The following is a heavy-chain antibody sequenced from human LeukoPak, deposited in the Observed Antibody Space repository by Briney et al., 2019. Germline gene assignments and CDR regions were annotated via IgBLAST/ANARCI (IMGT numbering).Heavy chain of an antibody. J-gene: IGHJ4*02. D-gene: IGHD5-18*01. CDR1: GFTFSSYA. CDR3: AKDRRVQLWSIYYFDY. V-gene: IGHV3-64*01. CDR2: ISSNGGST. Sequence: GGSLRLSCAASGFTFSSYAMHWVRQAPGKGLEYVSAISSNGGSTYYANSVKGRFTISRDNSKNTLYLQMGSLRAEDTAVYYCAKDRRVQLWSIYYFDYWGQGTLVTVSS.